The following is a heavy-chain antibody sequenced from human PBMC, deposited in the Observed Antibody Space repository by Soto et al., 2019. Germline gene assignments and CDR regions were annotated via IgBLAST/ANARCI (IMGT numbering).Heavy chain of an antibody. Sequence: EVQLLESGGGLVQPGGSLRLSCAASGFTFSSYAMSWVRQAPGKGLEWVSAISGSGGSTYYADSVKGRFTISRDNSKSTLYLQTNSLRAEDTAVYYCAKEQEQGVVIIDNWFDPWGQGTLVTVSS. CDR3: AKEQEQGVVIIDNWFDP. CDR2: ISGSGGST. J-gene: IGHJ5*02. CDR1: GFTFSSYA. D-gene: IGHD3-3*01. V-gene: IGHV3-23*01.